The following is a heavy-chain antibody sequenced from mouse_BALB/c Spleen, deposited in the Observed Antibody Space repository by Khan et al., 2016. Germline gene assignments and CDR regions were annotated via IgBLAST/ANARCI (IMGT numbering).Heavy chain of an antibody. CDR2: INTHSGVP. D-gene: IGHD3-2*01. CDR3: AGEGTARATWAMEY. J-gene: IGHJ4*01. V-gene: IGHV9-4*02. Sequence: QIQLVQSGPELKKPGETVRISCKASGYTFTTAGMQWVQKMPGKGLKWIGWINTHSGVPKYAEDFKGRFAFSLETSASTAYLQISNLNNEDTATXFCAGEGTARATWAMEYWGQGTSVTVSS. CDR1: GYTFTTAG.